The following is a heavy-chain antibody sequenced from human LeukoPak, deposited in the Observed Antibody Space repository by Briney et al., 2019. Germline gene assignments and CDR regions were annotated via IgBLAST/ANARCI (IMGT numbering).Heavy chain of an antibody. V-gene: IGHV3-30*03. Sequence: GGSLRLSCAASGFTFSSYGMHWVRQAPGKGLEWVAVISYDGSNKYYADSVKGRFTISRDNSKNTLYLQMNSLRAEDTAVYYCATSPLAGSWGQGTLVTVSS. CDR3: ATSPLAGS. CDR1: GFTFSSYG. D-gene: IGHD3-10*01. J-gene: IGHJ4*02. CDR2: ISYDGSNK.